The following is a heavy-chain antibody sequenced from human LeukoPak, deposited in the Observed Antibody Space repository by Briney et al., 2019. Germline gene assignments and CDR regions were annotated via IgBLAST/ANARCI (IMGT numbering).Heavy chain of an antibody. Sequence: ASVKVSCKASGGTFSSYAISWVRQAPGQGLEWMGRIIPILGIANYAQKFQGRVTITADKSTSTAYMELSSLRAEDTAVYYCARDRTLNYYGMDVWGQGTTVTVSS. CDR3: ARDRTLNYYGMDV. CDR1: GGTFSSYA. CDR2: IIPILGIA. J-gene: IGHJ6*02. V-gene: IGHV1-69*04.